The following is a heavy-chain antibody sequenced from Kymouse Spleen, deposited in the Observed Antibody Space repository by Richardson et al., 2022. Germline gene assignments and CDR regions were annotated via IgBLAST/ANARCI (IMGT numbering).Heavy chain of an antibody. D-gene: IGHD3-22*01,IGHD3-3*01,IGHD3-9*01. CDR3: ARGRGLWPSAEYFQH. Sequence: QVQLQQWGAGLLKPSETLSLTCAVYGGSFSGYYWSWIRQPPGKGLEWIGEINHSGSTNYNPSLKSRVTISVDTSKNQFSLKLSSVTAADTAVYYCARGRGLWPSAEYFQHWGQGTLVTVSS. V-gene: IGHV4-34*01. J-gene: IGHJ1*01. CDR2: INHSGST. CDR1: GGSFSGYY.